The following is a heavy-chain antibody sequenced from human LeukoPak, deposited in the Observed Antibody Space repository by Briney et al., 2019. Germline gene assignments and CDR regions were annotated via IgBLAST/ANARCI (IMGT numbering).Heavy chain of an antibody. V-gene: IGHV1-24*01. CDR2: FDPEDGET. Sequence: ASVKVSCKVSGYTLTELSMHRVRQAPGKGLEWMGGFDPEDGETIYAQKFQGRVTMTEDTSTDTAYMELSSPRSEDTAVYYCATDSGNYYDSSGYYWGQGTLVTVSS. CDR1: GYTLTELS. D-gene: IGHD3-22*01. J-gene: IGHJ4*02. CDR3: ATDSGNYYDSSGYY.